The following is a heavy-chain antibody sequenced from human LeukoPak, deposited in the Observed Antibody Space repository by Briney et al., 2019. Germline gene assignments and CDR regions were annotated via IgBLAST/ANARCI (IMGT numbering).Heavy chain of an antibody. V-gene: IGHV3-7*01. CDR1: GFTFSSYW. Sequence: PGGSLRLSCAASGFTFSSYWMSWVRQAPGKGLEWVANIKQDGSEKYYVDSVKGRFTISRDNAKNSLYLQMNSLRAEDTAVYYCARRRSRYSYGPFDYWGQGTLVTVSS. CDR2: IKQDGSEK. J-gene: IGHJ4*02. D-gene: IGHD5-18*01. CDR3: ARRRSRYSYGPFDY.